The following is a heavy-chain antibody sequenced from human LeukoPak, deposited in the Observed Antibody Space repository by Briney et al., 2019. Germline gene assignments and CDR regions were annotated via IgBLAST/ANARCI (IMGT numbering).Heavy chain of an antibody. J-gene: IGHJ3*02. Sequence: GGSLRLSCAASGFTVSSNYMTWVRQAPGKGLEWVSYISISSSTIYYADSVKGRFTISRDNAKNSLYPQMNSLRAEDTAVYYCARYARFGSGDDAFDIWGQGTMVTVSS. CDR3: ARYARFGSGDDAFDI. CDR1: GFTVSSNY. D-gene: IGHD3-10*01. CDR2: ISISSSTI. V-gene: IGHV3-48*04.